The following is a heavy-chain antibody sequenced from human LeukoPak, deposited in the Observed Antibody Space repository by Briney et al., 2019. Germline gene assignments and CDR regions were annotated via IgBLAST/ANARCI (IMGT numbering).Heavy chain of an antibody. CDR2: INHSGST. J-gene: IGHJ4*02. CDR3: ARGVQLWLRPIDY. CDR1: GGSFRGYY. Sequence: SETLSLTCAVYGGSFRGYYWSWIRRPPGKGLEWIGEINHSGSTSYNPSLKSPVTISVDTSKNQCSLKLSSVTAADTAVYYCARGVQLWLRPIDYWGQGTLVTVSS. D-gene: IGHD5-18*01. V-gene: IGHV4-34*01.